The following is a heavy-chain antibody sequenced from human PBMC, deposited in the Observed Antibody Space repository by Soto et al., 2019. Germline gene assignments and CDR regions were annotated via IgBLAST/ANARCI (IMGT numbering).Heavy chain of an antibody. Sequence: GGSLRLSCAASGFTFSSYGMHWVRQAPGKGLEWVAVISYDGSNKYYADSVKGRFTISRDNSKNTLYLQMNSLRAEDTAVYYCAKEHSYFVYCYGMDVWGQGTTVTVSS. CDR3: AKEHSYFVYCYGMDV. J-gene: IGHJ6*02. CDR2: ISYDGSNK. V-gene: IGHV3-30*18. D-gene: IGHD1-26*01. CDR1: GFTFSSYG.